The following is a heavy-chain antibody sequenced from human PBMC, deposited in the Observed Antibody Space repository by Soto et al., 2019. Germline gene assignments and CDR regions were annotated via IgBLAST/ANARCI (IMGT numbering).Heavy chain of an antibody. CDR1: GGTFSSYA. Sequence: GASVKVSCKASGGTFSSYAISWVRQAPGQGLEWMGGIIPIFGTANYAQKFQGRVTITADESTSTAYMELSSLRSEDTAVYYCARGDKYYYDSSGYYYGYYYYYYGMDVWGQGTTVTVSS. V-gene: IGHV1-69*13. CDR2: IIPIFGTA. D-gene: IGHD3-22*01. CDR3: ARGDKYYYDSSGYYYGYYYYYYGMDV. J-gene: IGHJ6*02.